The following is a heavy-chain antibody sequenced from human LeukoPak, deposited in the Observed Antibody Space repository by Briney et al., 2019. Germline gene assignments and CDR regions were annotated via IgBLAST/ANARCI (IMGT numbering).Heavy chain of an antibody. CDR1: GFTFSSYG. J-gene: IGHJ4*02. Sequence: GGSLRLSCAASGFTFSSYGMHWVRQAPGKGLEWVAVISYDGSNKYYADSVKGRFTISRDNSKNTLYLQMNSLRAEDTAVYYCTRRGGGQDFDYWGQGILVTVSS. D-gene: IGHD4-23*01. CDR3: TRRGGGQDFDY. V-gene: IGHV3-30*03. CDR2: ISYDGSNK.